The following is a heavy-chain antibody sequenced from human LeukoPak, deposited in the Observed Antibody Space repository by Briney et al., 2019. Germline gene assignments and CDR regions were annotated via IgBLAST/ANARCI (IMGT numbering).Heavy chain of an antibody. Sequence: EGSLRLSCAASGFTFHSYWMHWVRQAPGKGLVWVSRIDNDGGSTTYADSVKGRFTISRDNSKNTLYLQMNSLRAEDTAVYYCAKDSDYNRVIDYWGQGTLVTVSS. CDR1: GFTFHSYW. CDR3: AKDSDYNRVIDY. J-gene: IGHJ4*02. CDR2: IDNDGGST. V-gene: IGHV3-74*01. D-gene: IGHD4-11*01.